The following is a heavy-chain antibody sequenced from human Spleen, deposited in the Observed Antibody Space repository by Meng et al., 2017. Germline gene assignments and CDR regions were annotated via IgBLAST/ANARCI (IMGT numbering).Heavy chain of an antibody. CDR1: GYTFISHW. D-gene: IGHD3-22*01. V-gene: IGHV5-51*01. Sequence: GESLKISCKCSGYTFISHWIVWVRQMPGKGLEWMGTVYPGDSTTIYSPSFQGQVIISADNSISTAYLQWSSLKASDTTVYYCARSPATTNYFDSTFDYWGQGTLVTVSS. CDR2: VYPGDSTT. CDR3: ARSPATTNYFDSTFDY. J-gene: IGHJ4*02.